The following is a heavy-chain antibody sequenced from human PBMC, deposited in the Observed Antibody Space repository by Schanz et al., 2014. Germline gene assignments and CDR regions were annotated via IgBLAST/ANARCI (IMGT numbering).Heavy chain of an antibody. D-gene: IGHD2-2*01. CDR2: MSYDGSIK. V-gene: IGHV3-30*18. J-gene: IGHJ4*02. Sequence: QVQLVESGGGVVQPGRSLRLSCAASGFTFSSYGMHWARQAPGKGLEWVAAMSYDGSIKYYGDSVKGRFTISRDNSKNTLYLHMNTLRSEDTAVYYCAKDSTHIDSVLVPTAIDYWGQGTLVTVSS. CDR3: AKDSTHIDSVLVPTAIDY. CDR1: GFTFSSYG.